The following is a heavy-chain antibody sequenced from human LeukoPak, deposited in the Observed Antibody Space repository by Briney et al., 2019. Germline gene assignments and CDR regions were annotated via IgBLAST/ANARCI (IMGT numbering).Heavy chain of an antibody. Sequence: VRSLRLSCAASGFTFSSYAMHWVRQAPGKGLEWVAVISYDGSNKYYADSVKGRFTISRDNSKNTLYLQMNSLRAEDTAVYYCARVAGDFDYWGQGTLVTVSS. D-gene: IGHD6-19*01. CDR3: ARVAGDFDY. CDR1: GFTFSSYA. V-gene: IGHV3-30*04. J-gene: IGHJ4*02. CDR2: ISYDGSNK.